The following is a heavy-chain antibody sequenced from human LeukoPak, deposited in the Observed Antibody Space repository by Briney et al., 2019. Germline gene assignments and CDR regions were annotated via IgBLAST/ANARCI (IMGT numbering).Heavy chain of an antibody. CDR1: GGSISSYY. CDR2: IYYSGST. V-gene: IGHV4-59*01. Sequence: SETLSLTCTVSGGSISSYYWSWIRQPPGKGLEWIGYIYYSGSTNYNPSLKSRVTISVDTSKNQFSLKLSSVTAADTAVYYCARFRSGSHGAFDIWGQGTMVTVSS. J-gene: IGHJ3*02. D-gene: IGHD1-26*01. CDR3: ARFRSGSHGAFDI.